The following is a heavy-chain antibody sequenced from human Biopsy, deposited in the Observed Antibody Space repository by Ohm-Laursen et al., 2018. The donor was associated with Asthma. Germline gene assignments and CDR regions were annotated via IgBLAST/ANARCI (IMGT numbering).Heavy chain of an antibody. V-gene: IGHV3-7*01. CDR2: IKRDGSEK. CDR1: GFTFGDYC. J-gene: IGHJ1*01. CDR3: ARTFHFWSPYHAEHYQL. D-gene: IGHD3-3*02. Sequence: GSLRLSCTASGFTFGDYCMSWVRQVPGQGLEWVANIKRDGSEKNHVDSLKGRFTISRDNAKNSLYLQMNSLRAEDTAVYYCARTFHFWSPYHAEHYQLWGQGTLVTVSS.